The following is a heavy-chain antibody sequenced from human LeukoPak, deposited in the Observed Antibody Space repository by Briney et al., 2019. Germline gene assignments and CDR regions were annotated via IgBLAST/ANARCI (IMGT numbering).Heavy chain of an antibody. Sequence: PLETLSLTCTVSGGSISSSSYYWGWIRQPPGKGLEWIGSIYYSGSTYYNPSLKSRVTISVDTSKNQFSLKLSSVTAADTAVYYCARSPSVVQYGYWGQGTLVTVSS. CDR3: ARSPSVVQYGY. CDR2: IYYSGST. CDR1: GGSISSSSYY. J-gene: IGHJ4*02. D-gene: IGHD3-10*01. V-gene: IGHV4-39*01.